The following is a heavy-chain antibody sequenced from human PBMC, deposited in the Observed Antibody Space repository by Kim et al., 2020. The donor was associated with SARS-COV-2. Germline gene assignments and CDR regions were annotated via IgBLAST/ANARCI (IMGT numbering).Heavy chain of an antibody. Sequence: KSYARSVKGRFTISRDNAKNSLYLQMNSLRAEGTAVYYCASGPWGWGLDYWGQGTLVTVSS. CDR2: K. D-gene: IGHD7-27*01. J-gene: IGHJ4*02. CDR3: ASGPWGWGLDY. V-gene: IGHV3-7*03.